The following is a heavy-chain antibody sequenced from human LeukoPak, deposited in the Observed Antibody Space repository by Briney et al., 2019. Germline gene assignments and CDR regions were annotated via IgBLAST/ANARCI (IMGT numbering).Heavy chain of an antibody. J-gene: IGHJ4*02. CDR1: GYTFTSYG. CDR3: ARLLAYCGGDCYSAIGY. Sequence: GASVKVSCKASGYTFTSYGISWVRQAPGQGLEWMGWISAYNGNTNYAQKLQGRVTMTTDTSTSTAYMELRSLRSDDTAVYYCARLLAYCGGDCYSAIGYWGQGTLVTVSS. CDR2: ISAYNGNT. V-gene: IGHV1-18*01. D-gene: IGHD2-21*02.